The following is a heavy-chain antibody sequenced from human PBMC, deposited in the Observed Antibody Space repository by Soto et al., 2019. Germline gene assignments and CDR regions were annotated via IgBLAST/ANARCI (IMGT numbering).Heavy chain of an antibody. V-gene: IGHV3-11*06. D-gene: IGHD1-7*01. Sequence: TGGSLRLSCAASGFTFSDYYMSWIRQAPGKGLEWVSYISSSSSYTNYADSVKGRFTISRDNAKNSLYLQMNSLRAEDTAVYYCARDIVAGTTQWLGSDGMDVWGQGTTVTVSS. J-gene: IGHJ6*02. CDR3: ARDIVAGTTQWLGSDGMDV. CDR2: ISSSSSYT. CDR1: GFTFSDYY.